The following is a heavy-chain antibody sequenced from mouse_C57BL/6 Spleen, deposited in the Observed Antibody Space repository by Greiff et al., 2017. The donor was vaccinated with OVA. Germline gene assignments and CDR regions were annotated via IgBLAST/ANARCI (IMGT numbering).Heavy chain of an antibody. D-gene: IGHD1-1*01. V-gene: IGHV1-18*01. CDR2: INPNNGGT. CDR3: ARDYYGSSWNFDV. Sequence: VQLQQSGPELVKPGASVKIPCKASGYTFTDYNMDWVKQSHGKSLEWIGDINPNNGGTIYNQKFKGKATLTVDKSSSTAYMELRSLTSEDTAVYYCARDYYGSSWNFDVWGTGTTVTVSS. CDR1: GYTFTDYN. J-gene: IGHJ1*03.